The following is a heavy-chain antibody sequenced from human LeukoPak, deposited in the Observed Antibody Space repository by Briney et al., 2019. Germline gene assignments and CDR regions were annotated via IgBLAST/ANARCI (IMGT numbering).Heavy chain of an antibody. J-gene: IGHJ6*04. V-gene: IGHV4-4*07. CDR2: IYTSGST. D-gene: IGHD6-13*01. Sequence: KTSETLSLTCTVSGGSISSYFWSWIRQPAGKGLEWIGRIYTSGSTNYNPSLKSRVTMSVDTSKNQFSLKLSSVTAADTAVYYCARIFPSTDSSSWSDVWGKGTTVTVSS. CDR3: ARIFPSTDSSSWSDV. CDR1: GGSISSYF.